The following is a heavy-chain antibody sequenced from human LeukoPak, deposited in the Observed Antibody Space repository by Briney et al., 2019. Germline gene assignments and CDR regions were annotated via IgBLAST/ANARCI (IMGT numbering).Heavy chain of an antibody. J-gene: IGHJ4*02. CDR1: GFTFTNYP. CDR3: ARGGRPDY. D-gene: IGHD3-10*01. Sequence: AGGSLRLSCAASGFTFTNYPMHWVRQAPGKGLEWVAVLWSDGIKTDYADSVKGRFTISRDNAKNSLYLQMSSLRAEDTAVYYCARGGRPDYWGQGTLVTVSS. V-gene: IGHV3-33*01. CDR2: LWSDGIKT.